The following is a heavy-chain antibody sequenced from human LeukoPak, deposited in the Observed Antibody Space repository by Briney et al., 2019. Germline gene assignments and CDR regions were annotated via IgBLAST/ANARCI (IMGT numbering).Heavy chain of an antibody. D-gene: IGHD3-22*01. J-gene: IGHJ4*02. Sequence: PSETLSLTCTVSGGSIGWDYWSWIRQSAGKGLEWIGRIYKSGSTNYNPSFRRRVTMSVDTSKNQFSLHVTSVTAADTAVYYCAREEYFQDSNRYSYYFHSWGQGSLVTVSS. CDR2: IYKSGST. CDR3: AREEYFQDSNRYSYYFHS. CDR1: GGSIGWDY. V-gene: IGHV4-4*07.